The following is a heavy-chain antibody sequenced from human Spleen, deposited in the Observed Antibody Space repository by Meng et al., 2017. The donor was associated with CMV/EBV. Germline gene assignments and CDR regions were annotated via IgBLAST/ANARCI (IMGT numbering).Heavy chain of an antibody. CDR2: INPNTGDT. CDR1: GYTFTDYF. D-gene: IGHD6-19*01. Sequence: ASVKVSCKASGYTFTDYFLYWVRQAPGQRLEWMGCINPNTGDTNYAQKFQGRVTMTRDTSISTAYMELSSLRSDDTALYYCASVYSTGWYFDYWGQGTLVTVSS. V-gene: IGHV1-2*02. CDR3: ASVYSTGWYFDY. J-gene: IGHJ4*02.